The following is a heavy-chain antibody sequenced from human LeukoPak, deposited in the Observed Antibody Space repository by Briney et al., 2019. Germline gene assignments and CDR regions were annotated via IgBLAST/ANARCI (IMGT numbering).Heavy chain of an antibody. D-gene: IGHD2-2*01. CDR2: FHTAGDT. CDR3: ARGNCGTTSCSERVRGLDV. V-gene: IGHV3-13*01. CDR1: GFTFSNYD. J-gene: IGHJ6*02. Sequence: GRCLRLSCAASGFTFSNYDVHWVRQGTGNGLEWVSSFHTAGDTHYAGSVKGRFTVSRDNAEKSFYLQMNSLRAGDTAVYFCARGNCGTTSCSERVRGLDVWGPGITVTVSS.